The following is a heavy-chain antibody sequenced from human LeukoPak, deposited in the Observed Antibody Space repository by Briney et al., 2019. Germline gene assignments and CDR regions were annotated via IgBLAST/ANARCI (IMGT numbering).Heavy chain of an antibody. D-gene: IGHD3-22*01. V-gene: IGHV3-7*01. J-gene: IGHJ5*02. CDR2: IKQYGSEK. CDR1: GFTFSTYW. CDR3: AKDDSSGYWT. Sequence: PGGSLRLSCAVSGFTFSTYWMTWVRQAPGKGLEWVANIKQYGSEKYYVDSVKGRFTISRDNAKNSLYLQMNSLRVEDTAVYYCAKDDSSGYWTWGQGTLVTVSS.